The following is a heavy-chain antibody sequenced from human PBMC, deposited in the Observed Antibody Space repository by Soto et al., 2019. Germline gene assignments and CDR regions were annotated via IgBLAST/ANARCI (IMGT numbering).Heavy chain of an antibody. Sequence: QVQLQESGPGLVKPSGTLSLTCAVSGVSISIPNWWAWVRQAPGKGLEWIGEIDHSGTTNYNPSLNCRVTISLDRSKSQFSLRLSSVAAADTAVYFCARGKFYAFDIWGQGTMVTVSS. V-gene: IGHV4-4*02. CDR1: GVSISIPNW. CDR3: ARGKFYAFDI. J-gene: IGHJ3*02. CDR2: IDHSGTT.